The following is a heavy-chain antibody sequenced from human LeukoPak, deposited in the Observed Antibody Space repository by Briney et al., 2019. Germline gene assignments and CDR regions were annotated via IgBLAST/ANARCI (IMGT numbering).Heavy chain of an antibody. CDR2: INPNSGGT. CDR1: GYTFTGYY. Sequence: ASVKVFCKASGYTFTGYYMHWVRQAPGKGLEWMGWINPNSGGTNYAQKFQERVTITRDMSTSTAYMELSSLRSEDTAVYYCAAATLWLTMDVWGKGTTVTVSS. D-gene: IGHD3-10*01. J-gene: IGHJ6*04. CDR3: AAATLWLTMDV. V-gene: IGHV1-2*02.